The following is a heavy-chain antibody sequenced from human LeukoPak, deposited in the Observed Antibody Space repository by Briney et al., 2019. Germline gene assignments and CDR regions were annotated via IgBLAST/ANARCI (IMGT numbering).Heavy chain of an antibody. CDR1: GFTFSSYA. D-gene: IGHD5-18*01. V-gene: IGHV3-23*01. CDR3: AKAGNSYGDRFDC. J-gene: IGHJ4*02. Sequence: GGSLRLSCAASGFTFSSYAMSWVRQAPGMGLEWVSAISGSGATTFYADSVRGRFAISRDNSKSTLYLQINSLRAEDTAVYYCAKAGNSYGDRFDCWGQGTLVTVSS. CDR2: ISGSGATT.